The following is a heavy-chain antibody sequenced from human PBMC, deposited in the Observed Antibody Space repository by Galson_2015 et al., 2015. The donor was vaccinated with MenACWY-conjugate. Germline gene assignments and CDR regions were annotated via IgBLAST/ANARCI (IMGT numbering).Heavy chain of an antibody. J-gene: IGHJ3*01. CDR3: SRWEASLNAFEF. CDR1: GGPIPIHY. D-gene: IGHD1-26*01. CDR2: VNHTGST. V-gene: IGHV4-59*11. Sequence: LSLTCTVSGGPIPIHYWNWIRQPPVRGVAWIGYVNHTGSTSYRPSLRSRATMSVDPSNSHFSLKLSSVTAADTGVSYCSRWEASLNAFEFWGRGTMVTVSS.